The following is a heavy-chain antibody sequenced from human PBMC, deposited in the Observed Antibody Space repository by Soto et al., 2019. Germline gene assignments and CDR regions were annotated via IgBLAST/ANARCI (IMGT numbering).Heavy chain of an antibody. D-gene: IGHD3-10*01. CDR2: IYYSGST. J-gene: IGHJ5*02. CDR3: ARFKAFSGNNWFDP. V-gene: IGHV4-31*03. Sequence: SETLSLTCTVSCGSISSGGYYWSWIRQHPGKGLEWIGYIYYSGSTYYNPSLKSRVTISVDTSKNQFSLKLSSVTAADTAVYYCARFKAFSGNNWFDPWGQGTLVTVSS. CDR1: CGSISSGGYY.